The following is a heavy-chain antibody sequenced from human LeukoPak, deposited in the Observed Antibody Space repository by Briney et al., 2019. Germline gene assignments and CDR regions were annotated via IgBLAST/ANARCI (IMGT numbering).Heavy chain of an antibody. D-gene: IGHD6-13*01. CDR3: AREHSSSWDQFDY. Sequence: SVKVSCKASGGTFSSYAISWVRQAPGQGLEWMGRIIPILGIANYAQKFQGRVTITADKSTSTSYMELRSLRSDDTAVYYCAREHSSSWDQFDYWGQGTLVTVSS. CDR2: IIPILGIA. V-gene: IGHV1-69*04. CDR1: GGTFSSYA. J-gene: IGHJ4*02.